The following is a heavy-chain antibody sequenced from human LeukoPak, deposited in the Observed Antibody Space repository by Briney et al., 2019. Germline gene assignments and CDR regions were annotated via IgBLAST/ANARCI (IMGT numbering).Heavy chain of an antibody. V-gene: IGHV1-46*01. Sequence: ASVKVSCKASGYTFTNSYIHWVRQAPGQVLEWMGLINPDGGNTNYAQNFQGRVTLTRDTSTSTAYMELRSLRSDDTAVYYCARGHRHYFDYWGQGTLVTVSS. J-gene: IGHJ4*02. D-gene: IGHD1-14*01. CDR1: GYTFTNSY. CDR2: INPDGGNT. CDR3: ARGHRHYFDY.